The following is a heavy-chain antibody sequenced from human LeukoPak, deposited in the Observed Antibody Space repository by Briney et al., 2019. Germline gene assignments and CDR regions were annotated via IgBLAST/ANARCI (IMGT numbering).Heavy chain of an antibody. CDR3: ARAGVAAAGLMIGSWFDP. Sequence: SQTLSLTCTVSGGSISSGSYYWSWIRQPAGKGLEWFGRIYTSGSTNYNPSLKSRVTISVDTSKNQFSLKLSSVTAADTAVYYCARAGVAAAGLMIGSWFDPWGQGTLVTVSS. V-gene: IGHV4-61*02. CDR1: GGSISSGSYY. D-gene: IGHD6-13*01. CDR2: IYTSGST. J-gene: IGHJ5*02.